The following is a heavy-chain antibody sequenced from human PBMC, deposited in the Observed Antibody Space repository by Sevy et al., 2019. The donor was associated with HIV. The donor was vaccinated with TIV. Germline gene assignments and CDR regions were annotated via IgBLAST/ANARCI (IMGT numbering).Heavy chain of an antibody. CDR2: FSFGCGQI. Sequence: GGSLRLSCAASGFTFSIYSMSGVRQAPRKGLEWVSTFSFGCGQINYADSVKGRFTISRDNSKNTLYLQMNSLSAEDTAVYYCAREGCTKPHDYWGQGTLVTVSS. V-gene: IGHV3-23*01. CDR3: AREGCTKPHDY. D-gene: IGHD2-8*01. J-gene: IGHJ4*02. CDR1: GFTFSIYS.